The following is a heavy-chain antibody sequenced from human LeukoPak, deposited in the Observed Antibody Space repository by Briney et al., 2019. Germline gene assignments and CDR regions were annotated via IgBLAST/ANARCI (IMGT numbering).Heavy chain of an antibody. V-gene: IGHV3-23*01. D-gene: IGHD6-6*01. Sequence: GGSLRLSCAASGFTFSSYAMNWVRQVPGKGLEWVSAVSHGDGSTFYADSVKGRFIISRDNPKNTLYLQMNSLSAEDTAIYYCARKSLATRAMDFWGQGTLVTVSS. CDR3: ARKSLATRAMDF. J-gene: IGHJ4*02. CDR1: GFTFSSYA. CDR2: VSHGDGST.